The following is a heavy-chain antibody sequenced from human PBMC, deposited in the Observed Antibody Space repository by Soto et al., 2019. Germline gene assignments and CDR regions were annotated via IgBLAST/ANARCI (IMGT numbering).Heavy chain of an antibody. CDR1: GGSFSGYY. V-gene: IGHV4-34*01. J-gene: IGHJ4*02. CDR3: AGGLGIYTSGSYCVSFYY. CDR2: INHSGST. D-gene: IGHD1-26*01. Sequence: SETLSLTCAVYGGSFSGYYWSWIRQPPEKGLEWIGEINHSGSTNYNPSLKSRVTISVDTSKNQFSLKLSSVTAADTALYYCAGGLGIYTSGSYCVSFYYWSQGTLVTVSS.